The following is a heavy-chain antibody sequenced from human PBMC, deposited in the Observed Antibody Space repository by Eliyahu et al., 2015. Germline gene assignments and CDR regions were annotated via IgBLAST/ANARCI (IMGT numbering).Heavy chain of an antibody. D-gene: IGHD3-3*01. J-gene: IGHJ4*02. V-gene: IGHV4-31*04. CDR3: ATGRGSGLYARNNYYFDS. CDR1: GVSINNGESY. CDR2: IYYSGTT. Sequence: QVRLQESGPGLVKPSQTLSLTCTVSGVSINNGESYWSWIRQHPGKGLEWIGYIYYSGTTYYNPSLKSRVTISKDTTKNQFSLNLSSLTAADTAIYYCATGRGSGLYARNNYYFDSWGQGTLVTVSS.